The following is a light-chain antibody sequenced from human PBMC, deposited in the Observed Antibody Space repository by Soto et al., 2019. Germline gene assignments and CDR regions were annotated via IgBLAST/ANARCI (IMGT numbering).Light chain of an antibody. V-gene: IGKV3-20*01. CDR3: HQYGDYNSPSYS. CDR1: QSVSSNY. J-gene: IGKJ2*03. CDR2: ATS. Sequence: EIVLTQSPGTLSLSPGDRVTLSCRASQSVSSNYLAWYQQKPGQAPRLLIYATSARATGITDRFSGSGSGTDFTLTISRLEPEDFAMYYCHQYGDYNSPSYSFGQGTRLEI.